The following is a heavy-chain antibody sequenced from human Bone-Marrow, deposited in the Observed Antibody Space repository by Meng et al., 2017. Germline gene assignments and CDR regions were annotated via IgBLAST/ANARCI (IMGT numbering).Heavy chain of an antibody. J-gene: IGHJ4*02. D-gene: IGHD3-10*01. CDR3: SRSYGSEKGLDV. Sequence: GESLKISCAGSGFTFSSYWMHWVRQGPGKGLAWVSHIDTAGTTTTYADSVKGRFTISRDNAKNTLYLQMDSLRAEDTAVYYCSRSYGSEKGLDVWGQGTRVTVSS. V-gene: IGHV3-74*01. CDR2: IDTAGTTT. CDR1: GFTFSSYW.